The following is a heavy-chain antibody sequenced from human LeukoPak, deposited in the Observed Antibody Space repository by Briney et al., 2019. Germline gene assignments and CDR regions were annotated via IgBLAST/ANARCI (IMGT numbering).Heavy chain of an antibody. D-gene: IGHD2-15*01. V-gene: IGHV3-23*01. J-gene: IGHJ4*02. Sequence: GSLRLSCAASGFTFSSYAMSWVCQAPGKGLEWVSAISGSGGSTYYADSVKGRFTISRDNSKNTLYLQMNSLRAEDTAVYYCAKGIDVVVVAATPDYWGQGTLVTVSS. CDR3: AKGIDVVVVAATPDY. CDR2: ISGSGGST. CDR1: GFTFSSYA.